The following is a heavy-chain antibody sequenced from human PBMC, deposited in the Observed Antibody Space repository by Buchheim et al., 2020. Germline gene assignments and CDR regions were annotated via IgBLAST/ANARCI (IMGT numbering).Heavy chain of an antibody. J-gene: IGHJ4*02. Sequence: QVQLVESGGGVVQPGRSLRLSCAASGFTFSSYGMHWVRQAPGKGLEWVAVISYDGSNKYYADSVKGRFTISRDNAKNSLYLQMNSLRAEDTAVYYCARDTNDYWGQGTL. V-gene: IGHV3-30*03. D-gene: IGHD3-3*01. CDR2: ISYDGSNK. CDR3: ARDTNDY. CDR1: GFTFSSYG.